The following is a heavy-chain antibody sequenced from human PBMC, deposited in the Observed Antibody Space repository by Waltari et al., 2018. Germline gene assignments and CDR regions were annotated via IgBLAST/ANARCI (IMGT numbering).Heavy chain of an antibody. CDR2: IYYCGTT. V-gene: IGHV4-59*08. CDR3: ARWAYTVTTTKYYYYGMDV. Sequence: QVQLQESGPGLVKPSETLSLTCTVSGGSISSYYWSWIRQPPGKGLEWIGYIYYCGTTNNNPYLKSRSTISVDTSKNQFSLKLSSVTAADTAVYYCARWAYTVTTTKYYYYGMDVWGQGTTVTVSS. D-gene: IGHD4-4*01. J-gene: IGHJ6*02. CDR1: GGSISSYY.